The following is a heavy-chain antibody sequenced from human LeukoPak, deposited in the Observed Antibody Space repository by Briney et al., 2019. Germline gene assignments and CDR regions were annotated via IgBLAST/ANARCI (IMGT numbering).Heavy chain of an antibody. CDR3: ARGGLVVRGTNNWFDP. J-gene: IGHJ5*02. D-gene: IGHD3-10*01. V-gene: IGHV4-30-2*01. CDR1: GGSISSGGYS. Sequence: PQTLSLTCAVSGGSISSGGYSWSWIRQPPGKGLEWIGYIYHSGSTYYNPSLKSRVTISVDRSRNQFSLKLSSVTAADTAVYYCARGGLVVRGTNNWFDPWGQGTLVTVSS. CDR2: IYHSGST.